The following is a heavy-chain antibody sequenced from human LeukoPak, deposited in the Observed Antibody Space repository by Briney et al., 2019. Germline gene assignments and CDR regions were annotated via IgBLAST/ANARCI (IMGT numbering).Heavy chain of an antibody. D-gene: IGHD3-22*01. CDR2: IWYDGSNK. CDR3: ARDRDEYYYDSSGYYSPYFQH. CDR1: GFTFSSYG. Sequence: GGSLRLSCAASGFTFSSYGMHWVRQAPGKGLEWVAVIWYDGSNKYYADSVKGRFTISRDNSKNTLYLQMNSLRAEDTAVYYCARDRDEYYYDSSGYYSPYFQHWGQGTLVTVSS. V-gene: IGHV3-33*01. J-gene: IGHJ1*01.